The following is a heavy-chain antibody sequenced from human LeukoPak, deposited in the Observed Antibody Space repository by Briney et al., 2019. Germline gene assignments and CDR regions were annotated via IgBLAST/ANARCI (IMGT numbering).Heavy chain of an antibody. V-gene: IGHV4-31*03. Sequence: TSETLSLTCTVSGGSISSGGYYWSWIRQHPGKGLEWIGYIYYSGSTYYNPSLKSRVTISVDTSENQFSLKLSSVAAADTAVYYCARDAQLSGSGSYGPFDYWGQGTLVTVSS. D-gene: IGHD3-10*01. J-gene: IGHJ4*02. CDR1: GGSISSGGYY. CDR3: ARDAQLSGSGSYGPFDY. CDR2: IYYSGST.